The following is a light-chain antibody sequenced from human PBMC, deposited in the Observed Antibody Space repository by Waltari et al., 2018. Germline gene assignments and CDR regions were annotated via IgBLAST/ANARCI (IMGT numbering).Light chain of an antibody. Sequence: QSALSQPASVSGSPGQSITIPCTGSSSYVGGADSVSWYQDHPGQAPKVIIYDVNNRPSGVSDRFSGSKSGNTASLTISGLQAEDEANYYCCSQSSYNGVIFGGGTKLTVL. V-gene: IGLV2-14*03. CDR1: SSYVGGADS. J-gene: IGLJ2*01. CDR2: DVN. CDR3: CSQSSYNGVI.